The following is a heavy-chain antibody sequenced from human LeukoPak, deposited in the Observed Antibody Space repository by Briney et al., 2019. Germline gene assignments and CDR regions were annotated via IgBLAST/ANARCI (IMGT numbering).Heavy chain of an antibody. CDR1: GFSFSTYG. Sequence: PGRSLRLSCAASGFSFSTYGMHWVRQAPGKGLEWAALIRYDETNTYYADSVKGRFTISRDNSKNTLYLQMSSLRAEDTAVYYCARDLNKGARGDYWGQGTLVTVSS. V-gene: IGHV3-33*01. CDR3: ARDLNKGARGDY. J-gene: IGHJ4*02. CDR2: IRYDETNT. D-gene: IGHD2/OR15-2a*01.